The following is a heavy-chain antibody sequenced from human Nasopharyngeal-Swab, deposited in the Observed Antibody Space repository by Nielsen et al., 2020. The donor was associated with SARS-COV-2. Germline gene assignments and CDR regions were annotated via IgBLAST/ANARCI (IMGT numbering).Heavy chain of an antibody. D-gene: IGHD5-24*01. CDR3: ARVFKQLSLERCGFDP. CDR2: INPNSGGT. V-gene: IGHV1-2*06. J-gene: IGHJ5*02. CDR1: GYTFTGYY. Sequence: ASVKVSCKASGYTFTGYYMHWVRQAPGQGLEWMGRINPNSGGTNYAQKFQGRVTMTRDTSISTAYMELSRLRSDDTAVYYCARVFKQLSLERCGFDPRGQGTLVTVSS.